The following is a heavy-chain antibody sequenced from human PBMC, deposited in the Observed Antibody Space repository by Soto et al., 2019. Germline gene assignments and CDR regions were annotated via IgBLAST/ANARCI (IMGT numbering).Heavy chain of an antibody. V-gene: IGHV3-9*01. D-gene: IGHD3-10*01. J-gene: IGHJ4*02. CDR2: ISWNSGSI. CDR1: GFTFDDYA. Sequence: PGGSLRLSCAASGFTFDDYAMHWVRQAPGKGLEWVSGISWNSGSIGYADSVKGRFTISRDNAKNSLYLQMNSLRAEDTALYYCAKATYGSGSSYYFDYWGQGTLVTVSS. CDR3: AKATYGSGSSYYFDY.